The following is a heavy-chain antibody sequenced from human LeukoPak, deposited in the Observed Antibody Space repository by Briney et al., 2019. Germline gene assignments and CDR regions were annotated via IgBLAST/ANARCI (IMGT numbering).Heavy chain of an antibody. V-gene: IGHV3-23*01. CDR1: GFTFSNYA. CDR3: AKDRLVGVVAAHLDDAFDI. CDR2: ISGNGGNT. J-gene: IGHJ3*02. D-gene: IGHD2-15*01. Sequence: PGGSLRLSCAASGFTFSNYAMSWVRQAPGKGLEWVSNISGNGGNTYYADSVKGRFTLSRDNSKNTLSLQMNSLRAEDTAVYYCAKDRLVGVVAAHLDDAFDIWGQGTMVTVSS.